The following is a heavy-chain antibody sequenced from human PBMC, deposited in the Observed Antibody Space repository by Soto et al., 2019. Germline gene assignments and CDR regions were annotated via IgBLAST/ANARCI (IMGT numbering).Heavy chain of an antibody. CDR2: INPSGGST. CDR1: GYTFTSYY. Sequence: GASVKVSCKASGYTFTSYYIHWVRQAPGQGLEWMGIINPSGGSTSYAQKFQGRVTMTRDTSTSTVYMELSSLRSENTAVYYCARAIPHYGDTVEYFQHWGQGTLVNVSS. D-gene: IGHD4-17*01. J-gene: IGHJ1*01. V-gene: IGHV1-46*01. CDR3: ARAIPHYGDTVEYFQH.